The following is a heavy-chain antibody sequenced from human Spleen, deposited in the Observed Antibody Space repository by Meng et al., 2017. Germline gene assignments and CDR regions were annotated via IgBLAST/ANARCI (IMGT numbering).Heavy chain of an antibody. CDR2: INPKSGGT. CDR3: ARDHYGDFEGDY. Sequence: VKVSCKASGYTFTAYYMHWLRHAPGQGPEWMGRINPKSGGTNYAQKFQGRVTVTRDTSISPAYMELSSFRSDDTAIYYCARDHYGDFEGDYWGQGTLVTVSS. D-gene: IGHD4-17*01. V-gene: IGHV1-2*06. CDR1: GYTFTAYY. J-gene: IGHJ4*02.